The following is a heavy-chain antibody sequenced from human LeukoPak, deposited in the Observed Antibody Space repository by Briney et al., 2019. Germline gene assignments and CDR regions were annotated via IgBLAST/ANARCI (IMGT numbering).Heavy chain of an antibody. CDR1: GYTFTSYG. D-gene: IGHD3-3*01. J-gene: IGHJ4*02. CDR2: ISAYNGNT. V-gene: IGHV1-18*01. CDR3: ARTLPSILGVVTSLDY. Sequence: ASVKVSCKASGYTFTSYGISWVRQAPGQGLEWMGWISAYNGNTNYAQKLQGRVTMTTDTSTSTAYMELRSLRSDDTAVYYCARTLPSILGVVTSLDYWGQGTLVTVSS.